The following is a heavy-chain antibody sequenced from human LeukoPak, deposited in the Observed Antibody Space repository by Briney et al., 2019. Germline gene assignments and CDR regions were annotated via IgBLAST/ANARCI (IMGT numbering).Heavy chain of an antibody. V-gene: IGHV1-24*01. CDR3: ARDSYDSSGNYLDY. CDR1: GYTLNELS. J-gene: IGHJ4*02. CDR2: VDPEDGET. D-gene: IGHD3-22*01. Sequence: ASVKVSCKVSGYTLNELSMHWVRQAPGKGLEWMGGVDPEDGETIYAQKFQGRVSMTEDTSTDTAYMELSSLRSEDTAVYYCARDSYDSSGNYLDYWGQGTLVTVSS.